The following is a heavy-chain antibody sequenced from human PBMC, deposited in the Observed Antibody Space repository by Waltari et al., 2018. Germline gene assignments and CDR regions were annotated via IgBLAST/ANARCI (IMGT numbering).Heavy chain of an antibody. CDR3: ARDRDDSSGTDALDI. CDR1: GGSISSHY. V-gene: IGHV4-59*11. Sequence: QVQLQESGPRLVKPLETLSLACTVPGGSISSHYWTWIRQPPGKGLAWMGYISFSGTTTYSPSLKSRGTISIDTAKNQVSLKLNSVTAADTAVYYCARDRDDSSGTDALDIWGQGTMVTVSS. D-gene: IGHD3-22*01. CDR2: ISFSGTT. J-gene: IGHJ3*02.